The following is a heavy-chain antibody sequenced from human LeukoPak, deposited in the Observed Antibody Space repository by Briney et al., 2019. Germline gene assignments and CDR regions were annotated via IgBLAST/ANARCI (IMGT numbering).Heavy chain of an antibody. CDR2: INHSGYT. CDR1: GVSFNDYY. CDR3: TRMTTGHDY. V-gene: IGHV4-34*01. J-gene: IGHJ4*02. Sequence: SETLSLTCAVSGVSFNDYYWSWVRQTPGKGLEWIGEINHSGYTNDSPSLKSRVTLSIDTSRKQFSLNLRPVTVADTGIYYCTRMTTGHDYWGQGTLVTVSS. D-gene: IGHD4-17*01.